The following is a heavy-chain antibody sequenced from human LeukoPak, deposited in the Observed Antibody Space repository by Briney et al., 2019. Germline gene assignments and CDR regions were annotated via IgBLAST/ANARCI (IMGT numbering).Heavy chain of an antibody. V-gene: IGHV4-34*01. CDR3: ARTGSSGYYYVYPYYYYMDV. CDR1: GGSFSGYY. D-gene: IGHD3-22*01. J-gene: IGHJ6*03. CDR2: INHSGST. Sequence: PSETLSLTCAVYGGSFSGYYWSWIRQPPGKGLEWIGEINHSGSTNYNPSLKSRVTISVDTSKNQFSLKLSSVTAADTAVYYCARTGSSGYYYVYPYYYYMDVWGKGTTATVSS.